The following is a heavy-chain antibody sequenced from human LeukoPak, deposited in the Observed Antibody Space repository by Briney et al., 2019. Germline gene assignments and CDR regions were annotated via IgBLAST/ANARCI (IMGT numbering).Heavy chain of an antibody. J-gene: IGHJ5*02. V-gene: IGHV1-24*01. CDR1: GYTLTELS. CDR3: AAAMRGPNWFDP. Sequence: ASVKVSCKVSGYTLTELSMHWVRQAPGKGLEWMGGFDPEDGETIYAQKFQGRVTMTEDTSTDTAYMELSSLRSEDTAVYYCAAAMRGPNWFDPWGQGTLVTVSS. CDR2: FDPEDGET.